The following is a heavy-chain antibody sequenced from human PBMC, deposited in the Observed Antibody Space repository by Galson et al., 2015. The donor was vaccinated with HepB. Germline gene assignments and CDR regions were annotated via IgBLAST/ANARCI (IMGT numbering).Heavy chain of an antibody. CDR3: ARDGSYYGGSFDY. J-gene: IGHJ4*02. D-gene: IGHD1-26*01. V-gene: IGHV1-8*01. CDR2: MNPNSGNT. Sequence: SVKVSCKASGYTFTSYDINWVRQATGQGLEWMGWMNPNSGNTGYAQKFQGRVTMTRNTSISTAYMELSSLRSEDTAVYYCARDGSYYGGSFDYWGQGTLVTVSS. CDR1: GYTFTSYD.